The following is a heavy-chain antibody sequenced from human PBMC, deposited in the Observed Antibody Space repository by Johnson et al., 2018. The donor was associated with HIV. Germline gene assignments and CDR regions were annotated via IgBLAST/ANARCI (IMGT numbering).Heavy chain of an antibody. CDR3: ARPPYSGSYYDAFDI. J-gene: IGHJ3*02. V-gene: IGHV3-66*04. CDR2: INSGGGT. D-gene: IGHD1-26*01. CDR1: RFTVSSNY. Sequence: VQLVESGGGVVQPGGSLRLSCAASRFTVSSNYMTWVRQAPGKGLEWVSRINSGGGTYYADSVTGRFTISRDNSKNTLYLQMNSLRAEDTAVYYCARPPYSGSYYDAFDIWGQGTMVTVSS.